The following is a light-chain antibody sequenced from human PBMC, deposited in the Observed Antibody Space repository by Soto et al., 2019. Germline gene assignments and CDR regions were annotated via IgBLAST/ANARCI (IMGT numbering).Light chain of an antibody. CDR3: SSYTSDNRNYV. CDR2: EVS. Sequence: QSVLTQPASVSGSPGQSITISCTGSSSDVGAYTSVSWYQQHPGKAPKLMIYEVSNWPSGVSRRFSGSKSGNTASLTISGLQAEDEAHYYCSSYTSDNRNYVFGTGP. J-gene: IGLJ1*01. CDR1: SSDVGAYTS. V-gene: IGLV2-14*01.